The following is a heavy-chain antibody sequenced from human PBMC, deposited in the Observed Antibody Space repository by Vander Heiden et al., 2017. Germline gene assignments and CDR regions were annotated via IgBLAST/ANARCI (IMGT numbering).Heavy chain of an antibody. CDR2: ISSSSSTI. D-gene: IGHD3-22*01. CDR3: ASSLRRTVVVAPFDY. CDR1: GFTFSGDG. V-gene: IGHV3-48*02. Sequence: EVQLVEPGGGLVQPGGSLSLSCAASGFTFSGDGMNWVRQAPGKGMEWVSYISSSSSTIYYADSVKGRFTISRDNAKNSLYLQMNSLRDEDTAVYYCASSLRRTVVVAPFDYWGQGTLVTVSS. J-gene: IGHJ4*02.